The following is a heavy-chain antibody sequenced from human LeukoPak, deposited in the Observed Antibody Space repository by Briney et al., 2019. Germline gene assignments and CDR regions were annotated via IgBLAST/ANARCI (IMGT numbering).Heavy chain of an antibody. CDR3: ARGEYYYDSSGYYPPGY. D-gene: IGHD3-22*01. Sequence: GASVKVSCQASGYTFTGYYMHWVRQAPGQGLEWMGWINPNSGGTNYAQKFQGRVTMTRDTSISTAYMELSRLRSDDTAVYYCARGEYYYDSSGYYPPGYWGQGTLVTVSS. CDR2: INPNSGGT. J-gene: IGHJ4*02. CDR1: GYTFTGYY. V-gene: IGHV1-2*02.